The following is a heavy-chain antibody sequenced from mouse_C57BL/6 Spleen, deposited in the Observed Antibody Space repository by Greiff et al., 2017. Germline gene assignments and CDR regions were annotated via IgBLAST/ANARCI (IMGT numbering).Heavy chain of an antibody. CDR2: IDPNSGGT. V-gene: IGHV1-72*01. CDR1: GYTFTSYW. J-gene: IGHJ4*01. CDR3: ARGRVVTTDYAMDY. Sequence: QVQLQQPGAELVKPGASVKLSCKASGYTFTSYWMHWVKQRPGRGLEWIGRIDPNSGGTKYNEKFKSKATLTVDKPSSTAYVQLSSLTSEDSAVYYCARGRVVTTDYAMDYWGQGTSVTVSS. D-gene: IGHD2-2*01.